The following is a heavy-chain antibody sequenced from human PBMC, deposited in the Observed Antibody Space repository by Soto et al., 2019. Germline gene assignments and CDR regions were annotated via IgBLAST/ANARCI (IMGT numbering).Heavy chain of an antibody. J-gene: IGHJ5*02. V-gene: IGHV1-69*13. D-gene: IGHD1-7*01. CDR1: GGTFSSYA. Sequence: SVKVSCKASGGTFSSYAISWVRQAPGQGLEWMGGIIPIFGTANYAQKFQGRVTITADESTSTAYMELSSLRSEDTAVYYCARYKELELRPGWFDPWGQGTLVTVSS. CDR2: IIPIFGTA. CDR3: ARYKELELRPGWFDP.